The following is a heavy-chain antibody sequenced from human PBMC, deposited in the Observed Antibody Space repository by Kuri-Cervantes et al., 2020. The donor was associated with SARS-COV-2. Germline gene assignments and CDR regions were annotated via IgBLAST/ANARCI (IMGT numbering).Heavy chain of an antibody. V-gene: IGHV3-30*03. Sequence: LSLTCAASGFTFSTYGMHWVRQAPGKGLEWVALISYDGNEYYADSVRGRFTISRDNSKNTLYLQLNNLRTEDTAVYYCAGFPEWELLPFAIWGQGTMVTVSS. CDR3: AGFPEWELLPFAI. D-gene: IGHD1-26*01. CDR2: ISYDGNE. J-gene: IGHJ3*02. CDR1: GFTFSTYG.